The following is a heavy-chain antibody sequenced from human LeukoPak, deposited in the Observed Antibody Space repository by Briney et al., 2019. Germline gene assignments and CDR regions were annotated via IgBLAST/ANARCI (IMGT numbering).Heavy chain of an antibody. V-gene: IGHV3-7*01. CDR3: ARRTSPGYMDV. CDR2: IKQDRSEK. CDR1: GFTFSNYW. J-gene: IGHJ6*03. D-gene: IGHD2-2*01. Sequence: GGSLRLSCAASGFTFSNYWMSWVRQAPGKGLEWVANIKQDRSEKYYVDPVKGRFTISRDNAKNSLYLQMNSLRAEDTAVYYCARRTSPGYMDVWGKGTTVTVSS.